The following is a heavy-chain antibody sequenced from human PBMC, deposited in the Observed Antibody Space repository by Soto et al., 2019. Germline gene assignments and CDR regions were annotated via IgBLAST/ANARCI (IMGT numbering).Heavy chain of an antibody. Sequence: ASVKVSCKVSGNTVTELSIHWVRQAPGKGLEWMGRLNSDDGESVYAQKFQGRVTMTEDTSTDTAYMELRSLRYEDTAVYYCARFGNIYLKNYGSAPWGQETWVPVSS. D-gene: IGHD3-16*01. CDR1: GNTVTELS. V-gene: IGHV1-24*01. CDR3: ARFGNIYLKNYGSAP. CDR2: LNSDDGES. J-gene: IGHJ5*02.